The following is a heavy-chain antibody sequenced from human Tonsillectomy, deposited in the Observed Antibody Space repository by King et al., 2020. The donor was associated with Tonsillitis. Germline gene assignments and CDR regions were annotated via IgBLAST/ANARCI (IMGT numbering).Heavy chain of an antibody. D-gene: IGHD3-3*01. V-gene: IGHV4-4*02. Sequence: QLQESGPGLVKPSGTLSLTCAVSGGSISSSNWWSWVRQPPGKGLEWIGEIYESGSTNYNPSLKSRVTISVDKSKNQLSLKLTSVTAADTAVYYCARIGWETYYDFWSGRYGMDVWGQGTTVTVSS. CDR3: ARIGWETYYDFWSGRYGMDV. CDR2: IYESGST. J-gene: IGHJ6*02. CDR1: GGSISSSNW.